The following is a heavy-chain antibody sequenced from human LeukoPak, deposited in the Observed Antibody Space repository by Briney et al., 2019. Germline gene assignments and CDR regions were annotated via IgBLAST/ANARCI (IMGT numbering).Heavy chain of an antibody. D-gene: IGHD6-19*01. CDR3: VRSKVVAEAGKSWFDP. J-gene: IGHJ5*01. CDR1: GFSFNKYW. Sequence: GGSLRLSCAASGFSFNKYWMNWVRQAPGKGLEWVATISQDGSQKYLADFVKGRFTISGDNGRNSLYLQMSSLRGDDTAIYYCVRSKVVAEAGKSWFDPWGQGTRVTVTS. V-gene: IGHV3-7*01. CDR2: ISQDGSQK.